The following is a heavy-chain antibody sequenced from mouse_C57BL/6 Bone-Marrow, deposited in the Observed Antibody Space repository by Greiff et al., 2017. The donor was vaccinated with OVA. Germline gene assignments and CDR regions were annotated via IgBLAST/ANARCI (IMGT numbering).Heavy chain of an antibody. J-gene: IGHJ2*01. V-gene: IGHV1-82*01. CDR3: ARRSLYYFDY. CDR1: GYAFSSSW. D-gene: IGHD6-1*01. Sequence: VQLVESGPELVKPGASVKISCKASGYAFSSSWMNWVKQRPGKGLEWIGRIYPGDGDTNYNGKFKGKATLTADKSSSTAYMQLSSLTSEDSAVYFCARRSLYYFDYWGQGTTLTVSS. CDR2: IYPGDGDT.